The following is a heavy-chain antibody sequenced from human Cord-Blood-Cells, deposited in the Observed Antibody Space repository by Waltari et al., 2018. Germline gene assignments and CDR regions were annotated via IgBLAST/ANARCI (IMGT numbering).Heavy chain of an antibody. CDR3: ARDSYYDSSGYYREYGMDV. D-gene: IGHD3-22*01. J-gene: IGHJ6*02. CDR1: FSSYA. V-gene: IGHV3-30*04. Sequence: FSSYAMHWVRQAPGKGLEWVAVISYDGSNKYYADSVKGRFTISRDNSKNKLYLQMNSLRAEDTAVYYCARDSYYDSSGYYREYGMDVWGQGTTVTVSS. CDR2: ISYDGSNK.